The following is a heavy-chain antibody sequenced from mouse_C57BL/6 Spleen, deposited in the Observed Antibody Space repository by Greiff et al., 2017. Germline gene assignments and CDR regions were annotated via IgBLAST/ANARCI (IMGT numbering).Heavy chain of an antibody. CDR1: GYAFSSYW. D-gene: IGHD4-1*01. CDR2: IYPGDGDT. V-gene: IGHV1-80*01. CDR3: ARAPELGEYAMDY. J-gene: IGHJ4*01. Sequence: VKLMESGAELVKPGASVKISCKASGYAFSSYWMNWVKQRPGKGLEWIGQIYPGDGDTNYNGKFKGKATLTADKSSSTAYMQLSSLTSEDSAVYFCARAPELGEYAMDYWGQGTSVTVSS.